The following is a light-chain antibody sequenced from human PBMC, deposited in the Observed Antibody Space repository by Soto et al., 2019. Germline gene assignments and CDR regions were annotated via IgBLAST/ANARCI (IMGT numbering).Light chain of an antibody. Sequence: DIQMTQSPSSLSASVGDRVTITCRASQSISSYLNWYQQKPGKAPKLLIYAASSLQSGVPSRFSGSGSGTEFTLTISSLQSEDFAVYYCQQSDKWPPTFGQGTKVDIK. CDR3: QQSDKWPPT. J-gene: IGKJ1*01. CDR2: AAS. V-gene: IGKV1-39*01. CDR1: QSISSY.